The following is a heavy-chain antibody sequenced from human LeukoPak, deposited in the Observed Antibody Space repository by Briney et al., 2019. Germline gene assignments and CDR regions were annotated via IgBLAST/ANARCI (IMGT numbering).Heavy chain of an antibody. CDR3: ASDYGDYGPRGDY. J-gene: IGHJ4*02. D-gene: IGHD4-17*01. CDR2: IIPILGIA. CDR1: GGTFSSYA. Sequence: GASVKVSCKASGGTFSSYAISWVRQAPGQGLEWMGRIIPILGIANYAQKFQGRVTITADKSTSTAYMELSSLRSEDTAVYYCASDYGDYGPRGDYWGQGTLVTVSS. V-gene: IGHV1-69*04.